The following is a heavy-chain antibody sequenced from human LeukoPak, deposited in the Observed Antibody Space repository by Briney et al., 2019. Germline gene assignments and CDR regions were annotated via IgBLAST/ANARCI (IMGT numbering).Heavy chain of an antibody. D-gene: IGHD3-22*01. V-gene: IGHV3-74*01. CDR1: GFTFSSYW. CDR2: INSDGSST. Sequence: PGGSLRLSCAASGFTFSSYWMHWVRQAPGKGLVWVSRINSDGSSTSYADSVKGRFTISRDNAKNTLYLQMNSLRAEDTAVYYCARVYDSSGYYSGYYYYYMDVWGKGTMVTISS. CDR3: ARVYDSSGYYSGYYYYYMDV. J-gene: IGHJ6*03.